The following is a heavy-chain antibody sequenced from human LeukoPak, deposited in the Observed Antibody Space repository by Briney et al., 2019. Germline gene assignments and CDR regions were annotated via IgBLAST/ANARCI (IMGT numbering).Heavy chain of an antibody. CDR1: GGSISSYY. D-gene: IGHD4-11*01. J-gene: IGHJ4*02. CDR3: ARAVDYRNYFDY. CDR2: IYYSGST. V-gene: IGHV4-59*01. Sequence: SEPLSLTCTVSGGSISSYYWSWIRQPPGKGLEWIGYIYYSGSTKYNPSLKSRVTISVDTSKNQFSLKLSSVTAADTAVYYCARAVDYRNYFDYWGQGTLVTVSS.